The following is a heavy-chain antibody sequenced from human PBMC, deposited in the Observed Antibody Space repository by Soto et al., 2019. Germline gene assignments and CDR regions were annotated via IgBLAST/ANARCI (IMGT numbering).Heavy chain of an antibody. CDR3: ARDSATVADYYDTVDV. D-gene: IGHD4-17*01. V-gene: IGHV3-30-3*01. CDR2: ISYDGSNK. Sequence: QVQLVESGGGVVQPGRSLRLSCAASGFTFSSYPMHWVRQAPGKGLEWVAVISYDGSNKYYVDSVKGRFTISRDNSKNSLSLQMNSLIPEDTTVYYCARDSATVADYYDTVDVWGQGTAVTVSS. CDR1: GFTFSSYP. J-gene: IGHJ6*02.